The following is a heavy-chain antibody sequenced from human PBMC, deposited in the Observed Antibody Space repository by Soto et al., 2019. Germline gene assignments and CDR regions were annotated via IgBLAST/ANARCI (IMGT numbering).Heavy chain of an antibody. V-gene: IGHV3-30*18. CDR1: GFTFSSYG. Sequence: GGSLTLSCAASGFTFSSYGMHWVRQAPGKGLEWVAVISYDGSNKYYADSVKGRFTISRDNSKNTLYLQMNSLRAEDTAVYYCAKEVSVREYFDYWGQGTLVTVSS. D-gene: IGHD4-17*01. J-gene: IGHJ4*02. CDR2: ISYDGSNK. CDR3: AKEVSVREYFDY.